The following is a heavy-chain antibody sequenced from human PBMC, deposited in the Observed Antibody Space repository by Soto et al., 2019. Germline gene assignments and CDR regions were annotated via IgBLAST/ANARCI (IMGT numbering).Heavy chain of an antibody. CDR3: AKDMVGSGSYYYHGMDV. D-gene: IGHD3-10*01. CDR1: GFTFDDYA. V-gene: IGHV3-9*01. CDR2: ISWNSGSI. J-gene: IGHJ6*02. Sequence: EVQLVESGGGLVQPGRSLRLSCAASGFTFDDYAMHWVRQAPGKGLEWVSGISWNSGSIGYADSVKGRFTISRDNAKNSLYLQMNSLRAEDTALYYCAKDMVGSGSYYYHGMDVWGQGTTVTVSS.